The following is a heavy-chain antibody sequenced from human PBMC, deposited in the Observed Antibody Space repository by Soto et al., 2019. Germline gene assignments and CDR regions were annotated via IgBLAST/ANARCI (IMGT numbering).Heavy chain of an antibody. Sequence: GGSLRLSCAASGFTFSSYGMHWVRQTPGKGLEWVAVISYDGSNKYYADSVKGRFTISRDNSKNTLYLQMNSLRAEDTAVYYCAKDSPSVAVAGTIGDFDYWGQGTLVTVSS. V-gene: IGHV3-30*18. D-gene: IGHD6-19*01. J-gene: IGHJ4*02. CDR2: ISYDGSNK. CDR3: AKDSPSVAVAGTIGDFDY. CDR1: GFTFSSYG.